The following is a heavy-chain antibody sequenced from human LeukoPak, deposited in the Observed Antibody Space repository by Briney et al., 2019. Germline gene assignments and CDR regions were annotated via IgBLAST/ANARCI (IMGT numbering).Heavy chain of an antibody. CDR3: ARAGGSIKPFDY. Sequence: GGSLRLSCAASGFTLSSNYMNWVRQAPGKGLEWVSVIYSGGTTYYADSVRGRFTISRDKSKNTLYLQMNRLRAEDTAVYYCARAGGSIKPFDYWGQGTLVTVSS. CDR2: IYSGGTT. D-gene: IGHD2-2*01. CDR1: GFTLSSNY. J-gene: IGHJ4*02. V-gene: IGHV3-53*01.